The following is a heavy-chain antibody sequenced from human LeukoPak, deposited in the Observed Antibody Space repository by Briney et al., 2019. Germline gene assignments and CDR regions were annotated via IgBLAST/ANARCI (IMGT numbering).Heavy chain of an antibody. CDR1: EFIFIGYG. V-gene: IGHV3-30*02. J-gene: IGHJ6*04. CDR2: IRPDGHNK. CDR3: AKEGAASWDADV. Sequence: PGGSLRLSCAASEFIFIGYGMHWVRQAPGKGPEWVAFIRPDGHNKYYADSVKGRFMISRDNSKNPVDLQMNSLRGDDTAVYYCAKEGAASWDADVWGKGTTVTVSS. D-gene: IGHD3-3*02.